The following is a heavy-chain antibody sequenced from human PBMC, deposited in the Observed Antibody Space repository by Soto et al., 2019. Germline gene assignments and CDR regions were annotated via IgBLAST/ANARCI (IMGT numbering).Heavy chain of an antibody. CDR3: AKFGRVTMIVVVMDNWFDP. J-gene: IGHJ5*02. D-gene: IGHD3-22*01. CDR1: GFTFSSYA. CDR2: ISGSGGST. V-gene: IGHV3-23*01. Sequence: GGSLRLSCAASGFTFSSYAMSWVRQAPGKGLEWVSAISGSGGSTYYADSVKGRFTISRDNSKNTLYLQMNSLRAEDTAVYYCAKFGRVTMIVVVMDNWFDPWGQGTLVTVS.